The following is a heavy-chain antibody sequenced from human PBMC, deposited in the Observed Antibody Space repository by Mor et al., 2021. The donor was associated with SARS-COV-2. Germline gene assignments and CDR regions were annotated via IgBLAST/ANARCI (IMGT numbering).Heavy chain of an antibody. D-gene: IGHD3-10*01. Sequence: GWVSSISGSGGNTYYADFVKGRFTISRDNSKNTLYLQMKSLRAEDTAIYYCAKEREISMVRGVYDAFDIWGQGT. CDR2: ISGSGGNT. CDR3: AKEREISMVRGVYDAFDI. V-gene: IGHV3-23*01. J-gene: IGHJ3*02.